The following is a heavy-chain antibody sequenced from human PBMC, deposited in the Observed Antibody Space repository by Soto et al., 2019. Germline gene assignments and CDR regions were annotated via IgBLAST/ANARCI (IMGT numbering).Heavy chain of an antibody. D-gene: IGHD3-22*01. J-gene: IGHJ6*02. V-gene: IGHV1-18*01. CDR3: ARVGYCPAGPCYSYGMDV. CDR2: VTGYNGNT. Sequence: ASVKVSCKASGYTFSSYGITWVRQAPGQGLEWLGWVTGYNGNTNYNQKVQGRATMTTDTTTTTAYMELRSLGSDDTAVYFCARVGYCPAGPCYSYGMDVWGQGNTVTVSS. CDR1: GYTFSSYG.